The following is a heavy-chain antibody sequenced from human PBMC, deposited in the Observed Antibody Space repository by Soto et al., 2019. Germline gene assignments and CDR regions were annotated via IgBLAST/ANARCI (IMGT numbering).Heavy chain of an antibody. D-gene: IGHD3-10*01. CDR3: ARDRTYYYGSGSRYGYGHYYYSYGMDV. J-gene: IGHJ6*02. CDR2: IWYDGSNK. Sequence: QVQLVESGGGVVQPGRSLRLSCAASGFTFSSYGMHWVRQAPGKGLEWVAVIWYDGSNKYYADSVKGRFTISRDNSKNTLYLQMNSLRAEDTAVYYCARDRTYYYGSGSRYGYGHYYYSYGMDVWGQGTTVTVSS. CDR1: GFTFSSYG. V-gene: IGHV3-33*01.